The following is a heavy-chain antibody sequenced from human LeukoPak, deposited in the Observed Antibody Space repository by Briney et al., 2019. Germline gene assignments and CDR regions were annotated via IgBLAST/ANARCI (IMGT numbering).Heavy chain of an antibody. D-gene: IGHD6-13*01. CDR1: GFTFSSYA. Sequence: GGSLRLSCAASGFTFSSYAMSWVRQAPGKGLEWVSAISGSGGSTYYADSVKGRFTISRDNSKNTLYLQMNSLRAEDTAVYYCAKPSSSWYGPKYYFDYWGQGTLVTVSS. CDR2: ISGSGGST. J-gene: IGHJ4*02. V-gene: IGHV3-23*01. CDR3: AKPSSSWYGPKYYFDY.